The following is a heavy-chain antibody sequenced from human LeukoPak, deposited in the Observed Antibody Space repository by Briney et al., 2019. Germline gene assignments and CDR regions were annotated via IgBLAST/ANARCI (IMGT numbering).Heavy chain of an antibody. CDR2: ISGSGGST. V-gene: IGHV3-11*04. CDR1: GFTFSDYN. Sequence: GGSLRLSCAASGFTFSDYNMRWIRQAPGKGLEWVSAISGSGGSTYYADSVKGRFTISRDNAKNSLYLQMNSLRAEDTAVYYCASAYDILTGYLDYWGQGTLVTVSS. D-gene: IGHD3-9*01. J-gene: IGHJ4*02. CDR3: ASAYDILTGYLDY.